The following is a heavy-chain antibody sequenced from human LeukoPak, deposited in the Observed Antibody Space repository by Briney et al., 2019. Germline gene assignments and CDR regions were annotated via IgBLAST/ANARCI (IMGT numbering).Heavy chain of an antibody. CDR3: ATHGYSELRYFDWSTNE. D-gene: IGHD3-9*01. CDR2: IKEDGSEK. V-gene: IGHV3-7*01. Sequence: GESLRLSCAASGFTFSRFRMSWVRQPPGKGLEWVANIKEDGSEKYYVDSVKGRFTISRDNAKKSLYLQMDSLRAEDTAVYYCATHGYSELRYFDWSTNEWGQGTLVTVSS. CDR1: GFTFSRFR. J-gene: IGHJ4*02.